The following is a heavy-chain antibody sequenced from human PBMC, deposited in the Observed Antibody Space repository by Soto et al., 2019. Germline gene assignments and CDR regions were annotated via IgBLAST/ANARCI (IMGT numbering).Heavy chain of an antibody. CDR2: ISYDGSNK. Sequence: QVQLVESGGGVVQPGRSLRLSCAASGFTFSSYGMHWVRQAPGKGLEWVAVISYDGSNKYYADSVKGRFTISRDNSKNTLYLQMNSLRAEDTAVYYCAKDEGSSSWLQLTYYYYDGMDVWGQGTTVTVSS. J-gene: IGHJ6*02. D-gene: IGHD6-13*01. V-gene: IGHV3-30*18. CDR1: GFTFSSYG. CDR3: AKDEGSSSWLQLTYYYYDGMDV.